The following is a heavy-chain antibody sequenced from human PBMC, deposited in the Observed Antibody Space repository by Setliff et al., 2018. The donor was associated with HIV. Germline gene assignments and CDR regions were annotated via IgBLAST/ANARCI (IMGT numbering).Heavy chain of an antibody. D-gene: IGHD5-18*01. CDR1: GFTFNYHA. CDR2: INGDGDSK. Sequence: GGSLRLSCVASGFTFNYHAMTWVRQAPGRGLEWVSGINGDGDSKYYADSVKGRFTISRDNSKDTLYLQMNDLRAEDTALYYCATRIQLCYWGQGTLVTVSS. J-gene: IGHJ4*02. CDR3: ATRIQLCY. V-gene: IGHV3-23*01.